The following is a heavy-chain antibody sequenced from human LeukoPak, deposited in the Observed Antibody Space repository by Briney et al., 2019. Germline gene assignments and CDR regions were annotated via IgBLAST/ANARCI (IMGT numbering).Heavy chain of an antibody. D-gene: IGHD6-6*01. CDR1: GGSISSSSYY. J-gene: IGHJ4*02. V-gene: IGHV4-39*07. Sequence: SETLSLTCTVSGGSISSSSYYWGWIRQPPGKGLEWIGSIYYSGSTYYNPSLKSRVTISVDTSKNQFSLKLSSVTAADTAVYYCARVQQLVRSVDYWGQGTLVTASS. CDR3: ARVQQLVRSVDY. CDR2: IYYSGST.